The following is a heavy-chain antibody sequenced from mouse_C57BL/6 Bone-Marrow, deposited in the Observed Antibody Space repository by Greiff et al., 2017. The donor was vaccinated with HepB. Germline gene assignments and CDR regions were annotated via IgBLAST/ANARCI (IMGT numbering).Heavy chain of an antibody. J-gene: IGHJ3*01. CDR2: IHPNSGST. V-gene: IGHV1-64*01. CDR3: ARSVPAWFAY. CDR1: GYTFTSYW. Sequence: QVQLKQPGAELVKPGASVKLSCKASGYTFTSYWMHWVKQRPGQGLEWIGMIHPNSGSTNYNEKFKSKATLTVDKSSSTAYMQLSSLTSEDSAVYYCARSVPAWFAYWGQGTLVTVSA.